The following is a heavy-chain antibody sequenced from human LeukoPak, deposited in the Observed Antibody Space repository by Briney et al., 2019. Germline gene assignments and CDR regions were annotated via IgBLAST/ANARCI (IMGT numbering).Heavy chain of an antibody. Sequence: GRSLRLSCAASGFTFSSYGMHWVRQAPGKGLEWVAVISYDGSNKYYADSVKGRFTISRDNSKNTLYLQMNSLRAEDTAVYYCAKEIASSSWYSYYYYGMDVWGQGTAVTVSS. V-gene: IGHV3-30*18. J-gene: IGHJ6*02. CDR2: ISYDGSNK. CDR3: AKEIASSSWYSYYYYGMDV. D-gene: IGHD6-13*01. CDR1: GFTFSSYG.